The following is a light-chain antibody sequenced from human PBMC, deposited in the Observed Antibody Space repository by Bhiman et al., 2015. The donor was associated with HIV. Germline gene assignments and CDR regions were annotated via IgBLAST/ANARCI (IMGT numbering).Light chain of an antibody. CDR1: SLRTYY. CDR3: QSAASSATYEV. J-gene: IGLJ2*01. Sequence: SSELTQDPAVSVALGQTVRITCQGDSLRTYYASWYQQKPGQAPVLVIYKDSERPSGIPERFSGSSSGTTVTLTISGVQAEDEADYYCQSAASSATYEVFGGGTKLTVL. CDR2: KDS. V-gene: IGLV3-25*03.